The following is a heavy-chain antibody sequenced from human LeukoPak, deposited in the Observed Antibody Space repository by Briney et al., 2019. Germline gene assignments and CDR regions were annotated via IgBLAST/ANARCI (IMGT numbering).Heavy chain of an antibody. D-gene: IGHD3-10*01. J-gene: IGHJ4*02. Sequence: GGSLRLSCAASGFTFDDYTMHWVRQAPGKGLEWVSLITWDGGSTYYADSVKGRSTISRDNSKNSLYLQMNSLRTEDTALYYCAKAAQDGGGFDYWGQGTLVSVSS. V-gene: IGHV3-43*01. CDR1: GFTFDDYT. CDR3: AKAAQDGGGFDY. CDR2: ITWDGGST.